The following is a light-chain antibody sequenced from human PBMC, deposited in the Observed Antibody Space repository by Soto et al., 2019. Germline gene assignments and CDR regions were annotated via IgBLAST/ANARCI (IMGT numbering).Light chain of an antibody. CDR3: QAWDSSTASVV. Sequence: SYELTQPPSVSVSPGQTASITCSGDKLGDKYACWYQQKPGQSPVLVIYQDSKRPSGIPERFSGSNSGNTATLTISGTQAMDEADYYCQAWDSSTASVVFGGGTKLTAL. V-gene: IGLV3-1*01. CDR2: QDS. J-gene: IGLJ2*01. CDR1: KLGDKY.